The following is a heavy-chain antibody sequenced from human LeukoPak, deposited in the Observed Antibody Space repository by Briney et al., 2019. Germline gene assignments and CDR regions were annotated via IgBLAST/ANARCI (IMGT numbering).Heavy chain of an antibody. J-gene: IGHJ6*03. D-gene: IGHD2-15*01. V-gene: IGHV4-59*01. CDR1: GGSISSYY. Sequence: SETLFLTCTVSGGSISSYYWSWIRQPPGKGLEWIGYIYYSGSTNYNPSLKSRVTISVDTSKNQFSLKLSSVTAADTAVYYCARDRGSYCSGGSCYLHYYYYMDVWGKGTTVTISS. CDR2: IYYSGST. CDR3: ARDRGSYCSGGSCYLHYYYYMDV.